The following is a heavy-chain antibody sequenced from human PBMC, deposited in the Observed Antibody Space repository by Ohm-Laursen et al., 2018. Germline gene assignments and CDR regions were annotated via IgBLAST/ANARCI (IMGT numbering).Heavy chain of an antibody. CDR3: ARDYDSSGYYPTYFDY. CDR1: GGSISSYY. Sequence: TLSLTCTVSGGSISSYYWSWIRQPAGKGLEWIGRIYTSGSTNYNPSLKSRVTMSVDTSKNQFSLKLSSVTAADTAVYYCARDYDSSGYYPTYFDYWGQGTLVTVSS. D-gene: IGHD3-22*01. CDR2: IYTSGST. J-gene: IGHJ4*02. V-gene: IGHV4-4*07.